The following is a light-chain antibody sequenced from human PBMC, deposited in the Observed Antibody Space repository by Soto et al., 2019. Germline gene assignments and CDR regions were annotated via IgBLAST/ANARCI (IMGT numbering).Light chain of an antibody. J-gene: IGKJ4*01. CDR2: GAS. Sequence: EIVMTQSPAILSVSPGERATLSCGASQSISSDLAWYQQKPGQPPRLLIYGASTRATGVPARFSGSGSGTEFTLAISSPQSEDFAVYYCQQYNDRPLTFGGGTKVEFK. V-gene: IGKV3-15*01. CDR1: QSISSD. CDR3: QQYNDRPLT.